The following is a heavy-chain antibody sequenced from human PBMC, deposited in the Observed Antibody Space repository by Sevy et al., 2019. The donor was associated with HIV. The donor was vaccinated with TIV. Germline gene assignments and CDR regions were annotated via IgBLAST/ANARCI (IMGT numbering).Heavy chain of an antibody. CDR2: ISGWGNYI. J-gene: IGHJ3*02. CDR3: ARAVPATDAFDI. Sequence: GGSLRLSCAASGFTFSSYSMNWVRQAPGKGLEWVSSISGWGNYIYNADSMKGRFGISRDNAKNSLYLQMISLRAEVTAVFYCARAVPATDAFDIWGQGTLVTVSS. CDR1: GFTFSSYS. D-gene: IGHD6-19*01. V-gene: IGHV3-21*01.